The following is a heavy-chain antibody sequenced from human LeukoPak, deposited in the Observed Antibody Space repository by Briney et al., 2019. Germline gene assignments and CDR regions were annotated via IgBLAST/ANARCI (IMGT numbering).Heavy chain of an antibody. CDR2: IKQDGSEK. CDR3: ARDSNEAFDY. D-gene: IGHD4-11*01. J-gene: IGHJ4*02. CDR1: GSTFSTYW. Sequence: GGSLRLSCAASGSTFSTYWMTWVRQAPGKGLEWVANIKQDGSEKYYVDSVKGRFTISRDNAKNSLYLQMNSLRAEDTAVYYCARDSNEAFDYWGQGTLVTVSS. V-gene: IGHV3-7*01.